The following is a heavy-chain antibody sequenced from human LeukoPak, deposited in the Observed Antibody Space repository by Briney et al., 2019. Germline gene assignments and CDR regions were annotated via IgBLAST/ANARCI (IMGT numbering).Heavy chain of an antibody. D-gene: IGHD2-21*01. CDR1: GYTFTSYA. CDR3: ARRGESRRMYYFDY. V-gene: IGHV1-18*01. Sequence: AASVKVSCKASGYTFTSYAIIWVRQAPGQGLEWMGWISAYNGNTNYAQKLQGRVTMTTDTSTSTAYMELRSLRSDDTAVYYCARRGESRRMYYFDYWGQGTLVTVSS. J-gene: IGHJ4*02. CDR2: ISAYNGNT.